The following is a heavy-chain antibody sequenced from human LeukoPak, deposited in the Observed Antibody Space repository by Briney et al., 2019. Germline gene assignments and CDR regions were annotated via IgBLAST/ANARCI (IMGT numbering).Heavy chain of an antibody. CDR1: GGSIRSSYYY. CDR2: IYDSGST. D-gene: IGHD4-17*01. V-gene: IGHV4-39*01. Sequence: SETLSLTCTVSGGSIRSSYYYWGWIRQPPGKGLEWIGSIYDSGSTYYNPSLKSRVTISVDTSKNQFSLKLSSVTAADTAVYYCARYDYGDYKNFDYWGQGTLVTVSS. CDR3: ARYDYGDYKNFDY. J-gene: IGHJ4*02.